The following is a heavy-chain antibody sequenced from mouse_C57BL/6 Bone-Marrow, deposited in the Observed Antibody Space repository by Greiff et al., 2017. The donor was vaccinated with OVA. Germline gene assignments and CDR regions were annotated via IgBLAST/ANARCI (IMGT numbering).Heavy chain of an antibody. J-gene: IGHJ2*01. CDR1: GYTFTSYG. CDR2: IYPRSGNT. CDR3: ARWNYSSSYRYYFDY. Sequence: QVQLKESGAELARPGASVKLSCKASGYTFTSYGISWVKQRTGQGLEWIGEIYPRSGNTYYNEKFKGKATLTADKSSSTAYMELRSLTSEDSAVYFSARWNYSSSYRYYFDYWGQGTTLTVSS. V-gene: IGHV1-81*01. D-gene: IGHD1-1*01.